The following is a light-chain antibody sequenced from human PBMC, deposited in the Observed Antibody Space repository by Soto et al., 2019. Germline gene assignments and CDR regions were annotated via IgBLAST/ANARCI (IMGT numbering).Light chain of an antibody. V-gene: IGKV3-20*01. Sequence: EVVLTQSPGTLSLSPGERATLSCRASQSVSSTYLAWYQQRPGQAPRLLIYGASTRATDLPDRISGSGSGTDFTLTVSRLEPEDFAVYYCQHYGSTPWSFGQGTQVEIK. J-gene: IGKJ1*01. CDR3: QHYGSTPWS. CDR1: QSVSSTY. CDR2: GAS.